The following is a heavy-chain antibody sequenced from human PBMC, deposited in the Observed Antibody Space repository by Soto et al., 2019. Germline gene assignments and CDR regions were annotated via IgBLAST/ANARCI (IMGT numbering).Heavy chain of an antibody. D-gene: IGHD4-17*01. CDR3: ARGTTSPYGMDV. V-gene: IGHV1-69*02. CDR2: IIPILGIA. J-gene: IGHJ6*02. Sequence: QVQLVQSGAEVKKPGSSVKVSCKASGGTFSSYTISWVRQAPGQGLEWMGRIIPILGIANYAQKFQGRVTITADKSTSTAYMELSSLRSEDTAVYYCARGTTSPYGMDVWGQGTTVTVSS. CDR1: GGTFSSYT.